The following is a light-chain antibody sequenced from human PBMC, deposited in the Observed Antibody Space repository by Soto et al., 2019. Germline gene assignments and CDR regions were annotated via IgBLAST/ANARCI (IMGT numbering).Light chain of an antibody. J-gene: IGLJ3*02. CDR1: SSDVGAYKY. CDR2: EIT. Sequence: QSALTQPPSASGSPGQTVTISCTGTSSDVGAYKYVSWYQQYPGKAPNLMIYEITNRPSGVPDRFSGSKSGNTASLTVSGVQAEDEADYYCTSYVGNDIWVFGGGTKLTVL. V-gene: IGLV2-8*01. CDR3: TSYVGNDIWV.